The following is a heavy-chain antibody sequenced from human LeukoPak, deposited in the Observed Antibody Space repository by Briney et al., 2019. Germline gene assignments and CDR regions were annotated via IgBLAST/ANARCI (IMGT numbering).Heavy chain of an antibody. CDR3: ARGPLLWFGEFRRFDP. D-gene: IGHD3-10*01. V-gene: IGHV1-2*02. CDR1: GYTFTGYY. CDR2: INPNSGGT. Sequence: ASVKVSCKASGYTFTGYYMHWVRQAPGQGLEWMGWINPNSGGTNYAQKFQGGVTMTRDTSISTAYMELSRLRSDDTAVYYCARGPLLWFGEFRRFDPWGQGTLVTVSS. J-gene: IGHJ5*02.